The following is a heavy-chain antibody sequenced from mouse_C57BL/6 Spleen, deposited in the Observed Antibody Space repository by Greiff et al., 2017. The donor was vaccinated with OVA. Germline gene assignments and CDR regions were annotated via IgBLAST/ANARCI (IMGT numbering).Heavy chain of an antibody. J-gene: IGHJ3*01. Sequence: EVKLVESGGGLVQPGGSMKLSCVASGFTFSNYWMNWVRQSPEKGLEWVAQIRLKSDNYATHYAESVKGRFTISRDDSKSSVYLQMNNLRAEDTGIYYCTGEGYYLAWFAYWGQGTLVTVSA. CDR2: IRLKSDNYAT. V-gene: IGHV6-3*01. CDR3: TGEGYYLAWFAY. D-gene: IGHD2-3*01. CDR1: GFTFSNYW.